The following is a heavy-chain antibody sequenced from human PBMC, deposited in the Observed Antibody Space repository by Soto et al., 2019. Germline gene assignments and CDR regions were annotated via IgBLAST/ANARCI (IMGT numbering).Heavy chain of an antibody. CDR3: ARPWNIDYTTEGFDV. J-gene: IGHJ3*01. Sequence: GSLRLSCAASGFTFSSYWMTWVRQAPGKGLEWVANIKQDGSEKYYADSVKGRFTISRDNAKNSLYLQMNSLRAEDTAVYYCARPWNIDYTTEGFDVWGQGTMVTVSS. V-gene: IGHV3-7*01. CDR2: IKQDGSEK. CDR1: GFTFSSYW. D-gene: IGHD3-3*01.